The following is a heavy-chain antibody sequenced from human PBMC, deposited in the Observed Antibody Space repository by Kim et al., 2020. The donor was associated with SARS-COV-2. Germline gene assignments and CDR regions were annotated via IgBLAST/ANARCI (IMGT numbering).Heavy chain of an antibody. CDR3: ARHDGDYSSNAYYYYGMDV. D-gene: IGHD4-17*01. Sequence: GESLKISCKGSGYSFTSYWIGWVRQMPGKGLEWMGIIYPGDSDTRYSPSFQGQVTISADKSISTAYLQWSSLKASDTAMYYCARHDGDYSSNAYYYYGMDVWGQGTTVTVSS. J-gene: IGHJ6*02. V-gene: IGHV5-51*01. CDR2: IYPGDSDT. CDR1: GYSFTSYW.